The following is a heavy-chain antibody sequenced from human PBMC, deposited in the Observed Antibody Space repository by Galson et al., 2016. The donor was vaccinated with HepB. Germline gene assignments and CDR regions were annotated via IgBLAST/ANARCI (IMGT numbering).Heavy chain of an antibody. CDR2: ISNGGGST. CDR1: GFTFSDYS. V-gene: IGHV3-23*01. CDR3: AKIRGSYYEYYFDY. D-gene: IGHD1-26*01. Sequence: SLRLSCAVSGFTFSDYSMTWVRLTQGKGLEWVSIISNGGGSTYYADSVKGRFTISRDNSKNTLYLQMNTLRAEDTAVYYCAKIRGSYYEYYFDYWGQGILVTVSS. J-gene: IGHJ4*02.